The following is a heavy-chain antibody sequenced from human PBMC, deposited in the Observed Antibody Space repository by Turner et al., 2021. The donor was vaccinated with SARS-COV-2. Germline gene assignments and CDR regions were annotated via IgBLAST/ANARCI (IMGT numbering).Heavy chain of an antibody. D-gene: IGHD5-18*01. CDR2: MNPNSGNT. CDR3: ARTFTAMVRVDY. J-gene: IGHJ4*02. Sequence: QVQLVQSGAEGTKPGASVQDSCKASGYTFTSYDINWVRQATGQGLEWMGWMNPNSGNTGYAQKFQGRVTMTRNTSISTAYMELSSLRSEDTAVYYCARTFTAMVRVDYWGQGTLVTVSS. CDR1: GYTFTSYD. V-gene: IGHV1-8*01.